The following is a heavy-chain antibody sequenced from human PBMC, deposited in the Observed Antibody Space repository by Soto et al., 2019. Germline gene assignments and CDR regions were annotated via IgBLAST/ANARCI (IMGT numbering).Heavy chain of an antibody. CDR1: GGSISSSSYY. Sequence: QLQLQESGPGLVKPSEILSLTCTVSGGSISSSSYYWGWIRQPPGKGLEWIGNMYYSGSTYYNPSLKSRVTISVDTSKNQFSLKLNSVTAADTAVYYCARRRGGSSWFDFWGQGTLVTVSS. CDR3: ARRRGGSSWFDF. CDR2: MYYSGST. D-gene: IGHD6-13*01. J-gene: IGHJ4*02. V-gene: IGHV4-39*01.